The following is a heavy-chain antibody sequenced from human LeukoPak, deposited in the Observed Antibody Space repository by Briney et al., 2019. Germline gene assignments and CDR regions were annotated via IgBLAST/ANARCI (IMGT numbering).Heavy chain of an antibody. CDR3: ARANIVYYDFWSGYYTRHDFDY. CDR2: INHSGST. J-gene: IGHJ4*02. Sequence: SETLSLTCAVYGGSFSSYYWSWIRQPPGKGLEWIGEINHSGSTNYNPSLKSRVTISVDTSKNQFSLKLSSVTAADTAVYYCARANIVYYDFWSGYYTRHDFDYWGQGTLVTVSS. V-gene: IGHV4-34*01. D-gene: IGHD3-3*01. CDR1: GGSFSSYY.